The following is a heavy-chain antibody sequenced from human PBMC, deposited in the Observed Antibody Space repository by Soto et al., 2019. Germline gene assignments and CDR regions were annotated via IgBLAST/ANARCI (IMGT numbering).Heavy chain of an antibody. CDR3: ARLSGNSSGWQSRGPYWFDP. J-gene: IGHJ5*02. Sequence: SETLSLTCTVSGGSIRTHYWSWIRQPPGKGLEWIRYIYYSGYTNHNPSLKSRVTVLVDTSKNQFSLKLSSVTAADTAVYYCARLSGNSSGWQSRGPYWFDPWGQGTPVT. V-gene: IGHV4-59*08. CDR2: IYYSGYT. CDR1: GGSIRTHY. D-gene: IGHD6-19*01.